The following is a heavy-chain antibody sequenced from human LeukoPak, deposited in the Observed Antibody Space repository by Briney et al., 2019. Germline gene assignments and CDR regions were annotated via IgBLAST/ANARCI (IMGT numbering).Heavy chain of an antibody. CDR2: MKQDGSAK. CDR1: GFTFSSYW. CDR3: ARGRGMDV. Sequence: GGSLRLSCAASGFTFSSYWMSWVRQAPGKGLEWVANMKQDGSAKFYVDSVKGRFTVSRDNTKNSLYLQMNSLRVEDTAVYYCARGRGMDVWGQGTTVTVSS. J-gene: IGHJ6*02. V-gene: IGHV3-7*01.